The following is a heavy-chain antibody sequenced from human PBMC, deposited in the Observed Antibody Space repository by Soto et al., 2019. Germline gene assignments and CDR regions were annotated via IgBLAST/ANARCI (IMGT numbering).Heavy chain of an antibody. CDR2: ISGSGGST. CDR1: GFTFSSHA. J-gene: IGHJ3*02. D-gene: IGHD3-16*01. Sequence: PGGSLRLSCAASGFTFSSHAMSWVRQAPGKGLEWVSTISGSGGSTYYADSVKGRFTISRDNSKNTLYVQMNSLRAEDTAVYYCAKVEGATWVANAFDIWGQGTMVTVSS. CDR3: AKVEGATWVANAFDI. V-gene: IGHV3-23*01.